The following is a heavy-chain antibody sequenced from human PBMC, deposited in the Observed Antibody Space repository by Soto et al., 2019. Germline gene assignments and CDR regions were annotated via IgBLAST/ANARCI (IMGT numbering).Heavy chain of an antibody. J-gene: IGHJ6*02. CDR1: GYTFTSYY. CDR3: ARDPGGYDHYYYYYYGMDV. D-gene: IGHD5-12*01. CDR2: INPSGGST. Sequence: ASVKVSFKASGYTFTSYYMHWVRQAPGQGLEWMGIINPSGGSTSYAQKFQGRVTMTRDTSTSTVYMELSSLRSEDTVVYYCARDPGGYDHYYYYYYGMDVWGQGTTVTVSS. V-gene: IGHV1-46*01.